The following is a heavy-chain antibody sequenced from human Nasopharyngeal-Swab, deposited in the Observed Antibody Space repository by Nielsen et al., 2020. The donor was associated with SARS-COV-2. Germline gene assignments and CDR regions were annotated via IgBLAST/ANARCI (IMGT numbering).Heavy chain of an antibody. Sequence: GESLKISCAASGFTFSSSAMSWVRQAPGKGLQWVSSISGDGGTTFYPDSVKGRFTISRDNSNNTLFLQMSSLRAEDTALYRCVKDLRGKYAFDIWGQGTMVTVSS. CDR3: VKDLRGKYAFDI. CDR1: GFTFSSSA. CDR2: ISGDGGTT. D-gene: IGHD3-16*01. J-gene: IGHJ3*02. V-gene: IGHV3-23*01.